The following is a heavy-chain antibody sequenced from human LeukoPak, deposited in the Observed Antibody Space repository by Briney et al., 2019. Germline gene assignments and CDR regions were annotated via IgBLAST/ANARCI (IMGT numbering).Heavy chain of an antibody. Sequence: SQTLSLTCAISGDSVSSNSAAWNWIRQSPSRGLEWLGRTYYRSKWYNDYAVSVKSRIIINLDTSKNQFSLQLNSVTPDDTAVYFCAKSQLFRQAEHCSGGRCYWPFWLDPWGQGTLVTVSS. CDR1: GDSVSSNSAA. CDR2: TYYRSKWYN. CDR3: AKSQLFRQAEHCSGGRCYWPFWLDP. J-gene: IGHJ5*02. V-gene: IGHV6-1*01. D-gene: IGHD2-15*01.